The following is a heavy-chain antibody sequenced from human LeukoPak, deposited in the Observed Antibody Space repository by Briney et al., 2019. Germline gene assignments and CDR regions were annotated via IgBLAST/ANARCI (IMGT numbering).Heavy chain of an antibody. V-gene: IGHV3-23*01. CDR2: ISSSGESP. D-gene: IGHD5-24*01. CDR3: AKKSRDGYNPFDY. Sequence: GGSLRLSCAASGFTFSRYAMSWVRQAPGKGLEWVCGISSSGESPYYADSVKGRLTISRDNSKNTLYLGINSLRAEDTAVYYCAKKSRDGYNPFDYLGQGTLVTVSS. J-gene: IGHJ4*02. CDR1: GFTFSRYA.